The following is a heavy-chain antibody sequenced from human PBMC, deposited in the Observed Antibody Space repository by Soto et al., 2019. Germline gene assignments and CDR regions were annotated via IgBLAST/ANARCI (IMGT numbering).Heavy chain of an antibody. CDR2: LSAYNGNT. CDR1: GYTFTSYA. V-gene: IGHV1-18*01. CDR3: ARDAAAGLNDY. D-gene: IGHD6-13*01. J-gene: IGHJ4*02. Sequence: QVQLVQSGAEVKKPGASVKVSCKASGYTFTSYAISWVRQAPGQGLEWMGWLSAYNGNTNYAQNFQGRVTMTTDTSTTTAYMELRSLRSDDTAVYYCARDAAAGLNDYWGQGTLVTVSS.